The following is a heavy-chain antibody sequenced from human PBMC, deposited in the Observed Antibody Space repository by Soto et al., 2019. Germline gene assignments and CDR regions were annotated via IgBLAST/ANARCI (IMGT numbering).Heavy chain of an antibody. Sequence: PGGSLRLSCAASGFTFSSYSMNWVRQAPGKGLEWVSYISSSSSTIYYADSVKGRFTISRDNAKNSLYLQMNSLRAEDTAVYYCARGHYDFWSGYYPHGAFDIWGQGTMVTVS. J-gene: IGHJ3*02. CDR1: GFTFSSYS. CDR2: ISSSSSTI. CDR3: ARGHYDFWSGYYPHGAFDI. V-gene: IGHV3-48*01. D-gene: IGHD3-3*01.